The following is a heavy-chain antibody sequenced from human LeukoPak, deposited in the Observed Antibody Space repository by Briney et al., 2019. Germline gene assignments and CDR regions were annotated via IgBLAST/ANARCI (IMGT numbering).Heavy chain of an antibody. Sequence: PSETLSLTCTVSGGSISSYYWSWIRQPPGKGLEWMGYIYYSGRTNYNPSLKSRVTISVDTSKNQFSLKLSSVTAADTAVYYCARVSSGWSTDYYFDYWGQGTLVTVSS. CDR3: ARVSSGWSTDYYFDY. V-gene: IGHV4-59*01. J-gene: IGHJ4*02. D-gene: IGHD6-19*01. CDR2: IYYSGRT. CDR1: GGSISSYY.